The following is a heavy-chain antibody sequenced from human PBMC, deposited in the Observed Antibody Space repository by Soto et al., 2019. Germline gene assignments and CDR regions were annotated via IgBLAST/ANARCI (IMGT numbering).Heavy chain of an antibody. D-gene: IGHD3-9*01. CDR1: GFSFSTYA. CDR2: ISYDGDHK. CDR3: ARDPAPQDIDNLTVYFPFDY. V-gene: IGHV3-30-3*01. Sequence: QVQLVESGGGVVQPGRSLRLSCAASGFSFSTYAMHWVRQTPGKGLEWVAVISYDGDHKYYTDSVKGRFTISRDNSNNTLYLLLHSPRSEDRAIYYCARDPAPQDIDNLTVYFPFDYWGQGTLVTVSS. J-gene: IGHJ4*02.